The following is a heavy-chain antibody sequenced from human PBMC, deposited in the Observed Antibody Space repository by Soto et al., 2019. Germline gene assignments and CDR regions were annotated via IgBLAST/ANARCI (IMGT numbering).Heavy chain of an antibody. V-gene: IGHV4-30-2*01. CDR3: ARGPTTTRYYYYYYGMDV. J-gene: IGHJ6*02. CDR1: GGSISSGGYS. D-gene: IGHD1-1*01. CDR2: IYHSGST. Sequence: SETLSLTCAVSGGSISSGGYSWSWIRHPPGKGLEWIAYIYHSGSTYYNPSLKSRVTISVDTSKNQFSLKLSSVTAADTAVYYCARGPTTTRYYYYYYGMDVWGQGTTVTVSS.